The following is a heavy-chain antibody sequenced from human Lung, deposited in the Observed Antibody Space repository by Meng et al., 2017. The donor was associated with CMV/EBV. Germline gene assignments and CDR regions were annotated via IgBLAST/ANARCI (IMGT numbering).Heavy chain of an antibody. CDR1: GGSFSGYY. Sequence: SETLSLXXAVYGGSFSGYYWSWIRQPPGKGLEWIGEINHSGSTNYNPSLKSRVTISVDTSKNQFSLKLSSVTAADTAVYYCARELGYCSSTSCYTYYYYGMDVWGQWPTVTVSS. J-gene: IGHJ6*02. V-gene: IGHV4-34*01. D-gene: IGHD2-2*02. CDR2: INHSGST. CDR3: ARELGYCSSTSCYTYYYYGMDV.